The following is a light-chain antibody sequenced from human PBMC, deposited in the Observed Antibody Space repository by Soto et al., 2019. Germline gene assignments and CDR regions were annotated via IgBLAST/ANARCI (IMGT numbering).Light chain of an antibody. Sequence: QSALTQPASVSGSPGQSITISCTGSSRDVGASNYVSWYQQHPSKAPKLLIFDVNNRPSGVSDRFSGSKSDNTASLTISGLQAEDEADYYCSSYTSGSTLVVFGGGTKLTVL. CDR1: SRDVGASNY. CDR2: DVN. V-gene: IGLV2-14*01. J-gene: IGLJ2*01. CDR3: SSYTSGSTLVV.